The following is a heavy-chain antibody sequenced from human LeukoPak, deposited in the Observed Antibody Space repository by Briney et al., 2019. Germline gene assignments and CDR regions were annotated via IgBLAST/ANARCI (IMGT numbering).Heavy chain of an antibody. CDR3: ARGGFLVTTSSWDY. CDR2: IYYSGST. Sequence: PSETLSLTCTVSGGSISSYYWSWIRQPPGKGLEWIGYIYYSGSTNYNPSLKSRVTISVDTSKNQFSLKLSSVTAADTAVYYCARGGFLVTTSSWDYWGQGTLVTVSS. CDR1: GGSISSYY. D-gene: IGHD4-17*01. J-gene: IGHJ4*02. V-gene: IGHV4-59*01.